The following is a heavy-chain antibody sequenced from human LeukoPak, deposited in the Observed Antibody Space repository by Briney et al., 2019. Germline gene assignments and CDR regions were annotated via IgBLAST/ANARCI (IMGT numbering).Heavy chain of an antibody. Sequence: GRSLRLSCAASGFTFSSYAISWVRQAPGKGLEWVSAISGSVGSTYYADSVKGRFTISRDNSKNTLYLQMNSLRAEDTAVSYCARVVAATVIYYYYGMDVWGQGTTVTVSS. V-gene: IGHV3-23*01. CDR3: ARVVAATVIYYYYGMDV. D-gene: IGHD2-15*01. CDR2: ISGSVGST. J-gene: IGHJ6*02. CDR1: GFTFSSYA.